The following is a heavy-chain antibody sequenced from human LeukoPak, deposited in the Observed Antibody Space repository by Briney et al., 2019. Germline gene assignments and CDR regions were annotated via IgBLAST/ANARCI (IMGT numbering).Heavy chain of an antibody. V-gene: IGHV1-69*06. CDR3: ARDEGAKIAFHI. D-gene: IGHD1-26*01. Sequence: SVKVSCKASGGTFSSYAISWVRQAPGQGLEWMGGIIPIFGTANYAQKFQDRVTITADKSTSTAYMELSSLRFEDTAVYYCARDEGAKIAFHIWGQGTMVTVSS. J-gene: IGHJ3*02. CDR2: IIPIFGTA. CDR1: GGTFSSYA.